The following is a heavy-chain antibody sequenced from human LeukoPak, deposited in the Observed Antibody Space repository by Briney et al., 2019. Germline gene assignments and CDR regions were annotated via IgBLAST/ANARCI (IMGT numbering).Heavy chain of an antibody. D-gene: IGHD1-7*01. CDR3: ARGGLELHSYYYMDV. V-gene: IGHV1-46*01. Sequence: ASVKVSCKASGYTFTSYYMHWVRQAPGQGLEWMGIINPSGGSTSYAQKFQGRVTMTRDTSTSTVYMELSSLRSEDTAVYYCARGGLELHSYYYMDVWGKGTTVTVSS. CDR2: INPSGGST. CDR1: GYTFTSYY. J-gene: IGHJ6*03.